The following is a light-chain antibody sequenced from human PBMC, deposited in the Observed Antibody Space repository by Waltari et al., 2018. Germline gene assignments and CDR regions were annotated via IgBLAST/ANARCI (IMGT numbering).Light chain of an antibody. CDR3: QQYDNLPFT. Sequence: DIQMTQSPSSLSASVVDRVTITCQASQDISNYLNWYQQKPGKAPKRLIYDASNLETGVPSRFSGSGSGTDFTFTISSLQPEDIATYYCQQYDNLPFTFGQGTRLEIK. CDR2: DAS. J-gene: IGKJ5*01. V-gene: IGKV1-33*01. CDR1: QDISNY.